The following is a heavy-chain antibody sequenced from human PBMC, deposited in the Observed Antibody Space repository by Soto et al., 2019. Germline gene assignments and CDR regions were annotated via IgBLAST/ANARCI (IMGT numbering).Heavy chain of an antibody. CDR3: AKSPPSESDYREGFDY. V-gene: IGHV3-23*01. D-gene: IGHD4-17*01. Sequence: QPGGSLRLSCAASGFTFSSYAMSWVRQAPGKGLEWVSAISGSGGSTYYADSVKGRFTISRDNSKNTLYLQMNSLRAEDTAVYYCAKSPPSESDYREGFDYWGQGTLVTVSS. J-gene: IGHJ4*02. CDR1: GFTFSSYA. CDR2: ISGSGGST.